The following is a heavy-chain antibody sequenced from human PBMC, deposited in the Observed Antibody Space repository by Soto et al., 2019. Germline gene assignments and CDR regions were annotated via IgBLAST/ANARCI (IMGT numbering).Heavy chain of an antibody. J-gene: IGHJ5*02. Sequence: QVQLVQSGAEVKKPGSSVKVSCKASGGTFSSYAISWVRQAPGQGLEWMGGIIPIFGTGNYAQKFQGRVTITAHEATGXAYMELSSLRSEDTAVYYCARARTSSCPVGCWFDPWGQGTLVTVSS. CDR3: ARARTSSCPVGCWFDP. CDR1: GGTFSSYA. V-gene: IGHV1-69*12. D-gene: IGHD2-15*01. CDR2: IIPIFGTG.